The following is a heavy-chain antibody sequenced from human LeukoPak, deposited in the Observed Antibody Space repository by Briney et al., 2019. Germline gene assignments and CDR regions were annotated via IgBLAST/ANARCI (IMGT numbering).Heavy chain of an antibody. CDR2: IKQDESER. CDR1: GFSFSTYW. D-gene: IGHD2-21*01. J-gene: IGHJ5*02. V-gene: IGHV3-7*01. CDR3: ARDKGVVGTLAP. Sequence: PGGSLRLSCVASGFSFSTYWLSWVRQAPGKGLEWVANIKQDESERQYVDSVKGRFTISRDNAKNSLYLQMNSLRAEDTAIYYCARDKGVVGTLAPWGQGTLVTVSS.